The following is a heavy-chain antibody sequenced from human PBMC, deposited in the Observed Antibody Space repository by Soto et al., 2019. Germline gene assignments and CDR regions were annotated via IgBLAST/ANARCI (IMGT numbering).Heavy chain of an antibody. V-gene: IGHV3-30*18. D-gene: IGHD4-17*01. CDR1: GFTFSSYG. CDR3: AKTASGYGDSEYYYYYGMDV. Sequence: LRLSCAASGFTFSSYGMHWVRQAPGKGLEWVAVISYDGSSKYYADSVKGRFTISRDNSKNTLYLQMNSLRAEDTAVYYCAKTASGYGDSEYYYYYGMDVWGQGTTVTVSS. J-gene: IGHJ6*02. CDR2: ISYDGSSK.